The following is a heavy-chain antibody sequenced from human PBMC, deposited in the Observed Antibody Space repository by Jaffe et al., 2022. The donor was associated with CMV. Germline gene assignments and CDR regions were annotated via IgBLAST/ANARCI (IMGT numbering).Heavy chain of an antibody. D-gene: IGHD6-6*01. CDR1: GGSISSYY. CDR2: IYYSGST. Sequence: QVQLQESGPGLVKPSETLSLTCTVSGGSISSYYWSWIRQPPGKGLEWIGYIYYSGSTNYNPSLKSRVTISVDTSKNQFSLKLSSVTAADTAVYYCARVFSSSNYYYYYMDVWGKGTTVTVSS. CDR3: ARVFSSSNYYYYYMDV. V-gene: IGHV4-59*01. J-gene: IGHJ6*03.